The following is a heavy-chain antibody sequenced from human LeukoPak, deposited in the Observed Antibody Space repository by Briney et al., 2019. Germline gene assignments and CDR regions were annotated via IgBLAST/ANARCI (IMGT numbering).Heavy chain of an antibody. V-gene: IGHV3-33*01. Sequence: GGSLRLSCAASGFTFSSYGMHWVRQAPGKGLEWVAVIWYDGSNKYYADSVKGRFTISRDNSKNTLYLQMNSLRAEDTAVYYCARETGYCGSTSCLADYYYYGMDVWGQGTTVTVSS. CDR2: IWYDGSNK. CDR1: GFTFSSYG. D-gene: IGHD2-2*01. CDR3: ARETGYCGSTSCLADYYYYGMDV. J-gene: IGHJ6*02.